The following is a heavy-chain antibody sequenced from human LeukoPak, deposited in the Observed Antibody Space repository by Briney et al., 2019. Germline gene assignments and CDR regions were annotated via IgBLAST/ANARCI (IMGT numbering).Heavy chain of an antibody. Sequence: PSETLSLTCAVYGGSFSGYYWSWIRQPPGKGLEWIGEINHSGSTNYNPSLKSRVTISVDTSKNQFSLKLSSVTAADTAVYYCARHLREGATRHWGQGTLVTVSS. D-gene: IGHD1-26*01. V-gene: IGHV4-34*01. CDR3: ARHLREGATRH. CDR2: INHSGST. CDR1: GGSFSGYY. J-gene: IGHJ4*02.